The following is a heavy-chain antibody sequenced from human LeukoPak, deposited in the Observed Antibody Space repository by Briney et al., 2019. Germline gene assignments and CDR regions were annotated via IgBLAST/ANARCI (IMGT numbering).Heavy chain of an antibody. CDR2: IYYSGIT. Sequence: SETLSHTCTVSGGSINSSSYYWRWIPQPPGKGLQWIGCIYYSGITYYNPSLKSRVAISVDTSKIQFSLMLSSVTAADTAVYYCASPLSLYCSSTSCPHWYFDLWGRGSLVTVSS. V-gene: IGHV4-39*01. J-gene: IGHJ2*01. D-gene: IGHD2-2*01. CDR1: GGSINSSSYY. CDR3: ASPLSLYCSSTSCPHWYFDL.